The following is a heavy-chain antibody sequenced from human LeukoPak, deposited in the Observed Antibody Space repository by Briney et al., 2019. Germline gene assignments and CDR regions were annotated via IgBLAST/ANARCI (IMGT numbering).Heavy chain of an antibody. CDR3: AKDRGCSTSCYGEPDDAFDI. V-gene: IGHV3-53*01. D-gene: IGHD2-2*01. CDR2: IYSGGST. CDR1: GFTVSSNY. J-gene: IGHJ3*02. Sequence: PGGSLRLSCAASGFTVSSNYMSWVRRAPGKGLEWVSVIYSGGSTYYADSVKGRFTISRDNSKNTLYLQMNSLRAEDTAVYYCAKDRGCSTSCYGEPDDAFDIWGQGTMVTVSS.